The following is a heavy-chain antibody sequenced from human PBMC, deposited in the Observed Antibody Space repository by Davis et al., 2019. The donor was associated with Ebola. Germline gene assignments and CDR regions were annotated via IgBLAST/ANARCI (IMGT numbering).Heavy chain of an antibody. CDR1: GFTFSSYW. J-gene: IGHJ4*02. CDR2: IYYSGST. V-gene: IGHV4-59*01. D-gene: IGHD6-13*01. CDR3: ARAGRGSWFDY. Sequence: ESLKISCAASGFTFSSYWMSWIRQPPGKGLEWIGYIYYSGSTNYNPSLKSRVTISVDTSKNQFSLKLSSVTAADTAVYYCARAGRGSWFDYWGQGTLVTVSS.